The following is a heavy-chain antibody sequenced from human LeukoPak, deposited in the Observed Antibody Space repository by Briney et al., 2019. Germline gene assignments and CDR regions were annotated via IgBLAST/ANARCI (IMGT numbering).Heavy chain of an antibody. V-gene: IGHV3-23*01. CDR3: ARRHDYHPFDI. J-gene: IGHJ3*02. Sequence: GGSLRLSCAASGFTFSNYAMSWVRQAPGRGLEWVSAISGSGDYTNYADSVKGRFTISRDNSKDTLYLQMNSLRAEDTAVYYCARRHDYHPFDIWGQGTMVTVSS. CDR2: ISGSGDYT. D-gene: IGHD4-11*01. CDR1: GFTFSNYA.